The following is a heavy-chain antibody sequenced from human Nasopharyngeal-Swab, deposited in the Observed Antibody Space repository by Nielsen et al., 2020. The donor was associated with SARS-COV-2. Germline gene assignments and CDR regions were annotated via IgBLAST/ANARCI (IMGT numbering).Heavy chain of an antibody. CDR3: ARRGFLHDY. CDR1: GFTFDDYA. CDR2: ISWNSGSI. Sequence: GGSLRLSCAASGFTFDDYAMHWVRQAPGKGLEWVSGISWNSGSIGYADSVKGRFTISRDNAKNSLYLQMNSLRAEDTALYYCARRGFLHDYWGQGTLVTVSS. D-gene: IGHD3-3*01. V-gene: IGHV3-9*01. J-gene: IGHJ4*02.